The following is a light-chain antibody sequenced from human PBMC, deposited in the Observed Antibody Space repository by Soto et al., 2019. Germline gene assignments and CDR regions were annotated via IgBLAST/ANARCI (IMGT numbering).Light chain of an antibody. CDR1: SSNIGSNT. J-gene: IGLJ1*01. Sequence: QSVLTQTPSASGTPGQRVTISCSGSSSNIGSNTVNWYQQLPGTAPKLLIYSNNQRPSGVPDRFSGSKSGTSAYLAISGLQDEDEADYYCAAWDVSQNGSGKVVETGTKLTVL. CDR2: SNN. CDR3: AAWDVSQNGSGKV. V-gene: IGLV1-44*01.